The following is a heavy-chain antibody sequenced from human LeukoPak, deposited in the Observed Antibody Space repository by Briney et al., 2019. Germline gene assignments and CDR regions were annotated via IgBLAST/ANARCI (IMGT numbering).Heavy chain of an antibody. V-gene: IGHV3-21*01. CDR3: ARETLLATFDP. Sequence: GGSLRLSCAASGFTFSSYSMSWVRQAPGKGLEWVSSISSSSSYIYYADSVKGRFTISRDNAKNSLYLQMNSLRAEDTAVYYCARETLLATFDPWGQGTLVTVSS. CDR2: ISSSSSYI. J-gene: IGHJ5*02. CDR1: GFTFSSYS. D-gene: IGHD2/OR15-2a*01.